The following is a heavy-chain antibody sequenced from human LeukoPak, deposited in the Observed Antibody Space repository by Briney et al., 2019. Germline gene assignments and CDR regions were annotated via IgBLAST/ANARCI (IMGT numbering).Heavy chain of an antibody. CDR3: ARVRWGGLYYFDY. J-gene: IGHJ4*02. V-gene: IGHV3-74*01. Sequence: GTLRLSSAASGFTFSTYCMSWLRQAPGKGLVGVSRTNSDGRSTNYADSVKGRFTISRDNAKNTLALQMNSRRAEETAVYYCARVRWGGLYYFDYCGEGTLVTVSS. CDR2: TNSDGRST. D-gene: IGHD3-16*01. CDR1: GFTFSTYC.